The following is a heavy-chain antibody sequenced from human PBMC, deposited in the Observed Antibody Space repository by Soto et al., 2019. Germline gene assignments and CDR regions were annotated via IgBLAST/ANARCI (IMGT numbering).Heavy chain of an antibody. CDR3: ARELIAAAGFDY. V-gene: IGHV4-59*01. CDR2: IYYSGST. D-gene: IGHD6-13*01. J-gene: IGHJ4*02. Sequence: SETLSLTCTVSGGSISSYYWSWIRQPPGKGLEWIGYIYYSGSTNYNPSLKRRVTISVDTSKNQFSLKLSSVTAADTAVYYCARELIAAAGFDYWGQGTLVTVSS. CDR1: GGSISSYY.